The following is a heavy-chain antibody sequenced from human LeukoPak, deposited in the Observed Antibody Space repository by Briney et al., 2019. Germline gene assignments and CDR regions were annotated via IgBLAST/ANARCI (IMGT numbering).Heavy chain of an antibody. CDR1: GGSFSGYY. Sequence: ASETLSLTCAVYGGSFSGYYWSWIRQPPGKGLEWIGEIYHSGSTNYNPSLKSRVTISLDKSKNQFSLRLTSVTAADTAVYYCAIGGGATFPFDYWGQGSLVTVSS. CDR3: AIGGGATFPFDY. CDR2: IYHSGST. V-gene: IGHV4-34*01. J-gene: IGHJ4*02. D-gene: IGHD1-26*01.